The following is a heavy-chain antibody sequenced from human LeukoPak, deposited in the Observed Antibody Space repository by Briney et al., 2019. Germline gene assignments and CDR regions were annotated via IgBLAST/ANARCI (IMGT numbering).Heavy chain of an antibody. V-gene: IGHV3-30*18. J-gene: IGHJ3*02. CDR2: ISYDGSNK. CDR1: GFTVSSNY. CDR3: AKDYYDSSGYYYDAFDI. Sequence: GGSLRLSCAASGFTVSSNYMNWVRQAPGQGLEWVAVISYDGSNKYYADSVKGRFTISRDNSKNTLYLQMNSLRAEDTAVYYCAKDYYDSSGYYYDAFDIWGQGTMVTVSS. D-gene: IGHD3-22*01.